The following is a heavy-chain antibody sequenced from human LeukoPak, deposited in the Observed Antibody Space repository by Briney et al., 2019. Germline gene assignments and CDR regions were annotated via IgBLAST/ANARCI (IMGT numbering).Heavy chain of an antibody. CDR2: INHSGST. V-gene: IGHV4-34*01. J-gene: IGHJ4*02. Sequence: SETLSLTCAVYGGSFSGYYWSWIRQPPGKGLEWIGEINHSGSTNYNPSLKSRVTISVDTSKNQFSLKLSSVTAADTAAYYCARGSGFYTGNRGIDYWGQGTLVTVSS. CDR3: ARGSGFYTGNRGIDY. CDR1: GGSFSGYY. D-gene: IGHD3-10*01.